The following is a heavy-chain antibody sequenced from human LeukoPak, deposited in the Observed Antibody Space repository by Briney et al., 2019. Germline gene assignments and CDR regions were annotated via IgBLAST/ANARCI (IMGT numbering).Heavy chain of an antibody. Sequence: SETLSLTCTVSGVSISSSNSYWGWIRQPPGKGLEWIGSIYYSGNTYYNASLKSQVSISIDTSKNQFSLRLTSVTAADTAVYYCARDIGYYDSSGSWGQGTLVTVSS. CDR2: IYYSGNT. CDR1: GVSISSSNSY. V-gene: IGHV4-39*02. CDR3: ARDIGYYDSSGS. J-gene: IGHJ5*02. D-gene: IGHD3-22*01.